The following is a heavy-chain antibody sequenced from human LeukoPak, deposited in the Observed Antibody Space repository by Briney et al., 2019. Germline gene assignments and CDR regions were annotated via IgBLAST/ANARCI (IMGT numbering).Heavy chain of an antibody. V-gene: IGHV3-7*01. Sequence: GGSLRLSCATSGITFSSYWMSWVRQAPGKGLEWVANIKQDGSEKYYVDSVKGRFTISRDNAKNSLYLQMNSLRAEDTAVYYCARRPFGADYWGQGTLVTVSS. J-gene: IGHJ4*02. D-gene: IGHD3-10*01. CDR1: GITFSSYW. CDR3: ARRPFGADY. CDR2: IKQDGSEK.